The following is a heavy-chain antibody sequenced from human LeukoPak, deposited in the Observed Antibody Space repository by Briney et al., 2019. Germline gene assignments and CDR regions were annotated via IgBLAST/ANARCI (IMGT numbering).Heavy chain of an antibody. CDR2: IKSDGSST. D-gene: IGHD3-10*01. Sequence: GGSLRLPCAASGFTFSNYWMHWVRQAPGKGLVWVSRIKSDGSSTSYADSVKGRFTISRDNAKNTLYLQMNSLRAEDTAVYYCASTMIRGVPWGQGTLVTVSS. V-gene: IGHV3-74*01. CDR1: GFTFSNYW. J-gene: IGHJ5*02. CDR3: ASTMIRGVP.